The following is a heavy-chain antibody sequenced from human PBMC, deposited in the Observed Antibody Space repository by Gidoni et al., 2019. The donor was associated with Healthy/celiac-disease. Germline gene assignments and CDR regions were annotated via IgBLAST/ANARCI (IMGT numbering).Heavy chain of an antibody. CDR1: GFTFSSYS. V-gene: IGHV3-21*01. CDR2: ISSSSSYI. J-gene: IGHJ4*02. D-gene: IGHD6-6*01. Sequence: EVQLVESGGGLVKPGGSLRLSCAASGFTFSSYSMNWVRQAPGKGLEWVSSISSSSSYIYYADSVKGRFTISRDNAKNSLYLQMNSLRAEDTAVYYCAREGKYSSFHRVYWGQGTLVTVSS. CDR3: AREGKYSSFHRVY.